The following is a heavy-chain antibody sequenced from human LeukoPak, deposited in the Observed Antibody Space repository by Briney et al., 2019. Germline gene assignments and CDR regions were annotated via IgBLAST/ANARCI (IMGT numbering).Heavy chain of an antibody. CDR1: GYTFTGYY. D-gene: IGHD5-18*01. Sequence: ASVKVSCKASGYTFTGYYMHWVRQAPGQGLEWMGWINPNSGGTNYAQKFQGRVTMTRDMSTSTVYMELSSLRSEDTAVYYCARVGGYSYDLDYWGQGTLVTVSS. V-gene: IGHV1-2*02. J-gene: IGHJ4*02. CDR3: ARVGGYSYDLDY. CDR2: INPNSGGT.